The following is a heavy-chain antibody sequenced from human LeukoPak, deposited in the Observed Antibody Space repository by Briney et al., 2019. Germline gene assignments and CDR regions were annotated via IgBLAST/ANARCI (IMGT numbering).Heavy chain of an antibody. CDR1: GFTFDSFA. V-gene: IGHV3-43*02. Sequence: GGSLRLSCAASGFTFDSFAMHWVRQTPGKGLEWVSVITADGGRTNYADSVKGRFTISRDNSKNSLYLQMNSLRTEDTALYYCAKDGPYSGNYPYYFDYWGQGTLVTVSS. CDR2: ITADGGRT. J-gene: IGHJ4*02. CDR3: AKDGPYSGNYPYYFDY. D-gene: IGHD1-26*01.